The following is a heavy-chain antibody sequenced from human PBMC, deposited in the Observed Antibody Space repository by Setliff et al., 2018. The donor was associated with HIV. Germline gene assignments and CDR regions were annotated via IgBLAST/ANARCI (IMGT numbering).Heavy chain of an antibody. CDR3: ARDLAYCSGGSCYRPLIYYFYYMDV. Sequence: ASVKVSCKASGYTFTGYHIHWVRQAPGQGLEWMGRINPKSGGTNYVQKFQGRVTMTSDASIRTAYMELSGLTSDDTATYYCARDLAYCSGGSCYRPLIYYFYYMDVWGKGTTVTVSS. CDR2: INPKSGGT. V-gene: IGHV1-2*06. CDR1: GYTFTGYH. J-gene: IGHJ6*03. D-gene: IGHD2-15*01.